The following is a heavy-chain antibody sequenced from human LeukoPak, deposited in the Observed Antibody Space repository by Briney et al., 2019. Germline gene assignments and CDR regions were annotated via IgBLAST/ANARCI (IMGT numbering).Heavy chain of an antibody. V-gene: IGHV3-74*01. CDR3: ARESSNYFLYYYYYGMDV. CDR2: INSDGSST. J-gene: IGHJ6*02. D-gene: IGHD4-11*01. Sequence: GGSLRLSCAASGFTFSSYWMHWVRQAPGKGLVWVSRINSDGSSTSYADSVKGRFTISRDNAKNTLYLQMNSLRAEDTAVYYCARESSNYFLYYYYYGMDVWGQGTTVTVSS. CDR1: GFTFSSYW.